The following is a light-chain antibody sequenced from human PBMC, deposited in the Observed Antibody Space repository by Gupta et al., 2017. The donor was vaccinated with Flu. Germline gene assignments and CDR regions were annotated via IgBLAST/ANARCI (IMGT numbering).Light chain of an antibody. Sequence: VNLYLSPGERAGPSCGARQRVRNKCLDWYQQKPGQAPRLLIFGASSRANDVPDRFSGGGSGTEFTLTISRREPEDSAVYYCQQEGSSPKTFGQGTXVEIK. CDR1: QRVRNKC. J-gene: IGKJ2*01. CDR3: QQEGSSPKT. V-gene: IGKV3-20*01. CDR2: GAS.